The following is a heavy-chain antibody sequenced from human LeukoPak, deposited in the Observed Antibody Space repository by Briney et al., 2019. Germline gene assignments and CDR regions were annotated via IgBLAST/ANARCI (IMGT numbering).Heavy chain of an antibody. D-gene: IGHD3-22*01. CDR1: GGSISSYY. J-gene: IGHJ3*02. CDR2: IYYSGSA. V-gene: IGHV4-59*01. Sequence: SETLSLTCTVSGGSISSYYWSWIRQPPGKGLEWIGYIYYSGSANYNPSLKSRVTISVDTSKNQFSLKLSSVTAADTAVYYCARGAAMIVVGGAFDIWGQGTMVTVSS. CDR3: ARGAAMIVVGGAFDI.